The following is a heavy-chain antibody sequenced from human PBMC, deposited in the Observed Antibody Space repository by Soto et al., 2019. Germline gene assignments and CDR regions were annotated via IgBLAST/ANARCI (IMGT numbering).Heavy chain of an antibody. Sequence: SETLSLTCTVSGASISSYYWAWIRQPPKRGLEWIGYMYFSGSTNYNASLESRVIMPVDASKKQFTLKLSSVTAADTAVYYCTSLSRDYYGSGSYKVTMDVWGQGTTVT. D-gene: IGHD3-10*01. CDR2: MYFSGST. CDR1: GASISSYY. J-gene: IGHJ6*02. V-gene: IGHV4-59*01. CDR3: TSLSRDYYGSGSYKVTMDV.